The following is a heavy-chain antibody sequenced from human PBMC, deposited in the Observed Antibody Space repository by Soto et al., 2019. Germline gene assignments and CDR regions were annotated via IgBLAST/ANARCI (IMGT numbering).Heavy chain of an antibody. D-gene: IGHD3-10*01. CDR1: GFTFSSYS. V-gene: IGHV3-23*01. CDR3: AKKVNSGPGSQYFDY. J-gene: IGHJ4*02. CDR2: FRTSGDGGTT. Sequence: PGGSLRLSCAASGFTFSSYSVSWVRQAPGKVLEWVSGFRTSGDGGTTYYADSVKGRFTISRDNSKNMLFLQMNSLRAEDTAIYYCAKKVNSGPGSQYFDYWGQGTLVTVSS.